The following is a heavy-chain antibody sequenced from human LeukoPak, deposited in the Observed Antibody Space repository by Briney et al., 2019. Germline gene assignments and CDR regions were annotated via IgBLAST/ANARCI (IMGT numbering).Heavy chain of an antibody. V-gene: IGHV3-21*01. D-gene: IGHD3-10*01. CDR3: ARDTYYYASGNFEGYFDY. J-gene: IGHJ4*02. CDR2: ISSSSSYI. CDR1: GFTFSSYS. Sequence: GGSLRLSCAASGFTFSSYSMNWVRQAPGKGLEWVSSISSSSSYIYYADSVKGRFTISRDNAKNSLYLQMNSLRVEDTAVYYCARDTYYYASGNFEGYFDYWGQRTLVTVSS.